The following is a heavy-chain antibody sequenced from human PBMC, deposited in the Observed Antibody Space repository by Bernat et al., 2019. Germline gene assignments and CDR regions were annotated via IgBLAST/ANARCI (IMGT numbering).Heavy chain of an antibody. V-gene: IGHV4-34*01. Sequence: QVQLQQWGAGLLKPSETLSLTCAVYGGSFSGYYWSWIHQPPGKGLEWIGEINHSGSTNYNPSLKSRVTISVDTSKNQFSLKLSSVTAADTAVYYCAGSFIAAAYYFDYWGQGTLVTVSS. CDR1: GGSFSGYY. CDR2: INHSGST. CDR3: AGSFIAAAYYFDY. D-gene: IGHD6-13*01. J-gene: IGHJ4*02.